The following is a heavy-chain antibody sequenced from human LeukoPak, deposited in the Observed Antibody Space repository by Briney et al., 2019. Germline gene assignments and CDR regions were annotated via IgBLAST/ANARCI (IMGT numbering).Heavy chain of an antibody. CDR3: ARHQPGYSSGRFEP. V-gene: IGHV4-59*08. J-gene: IGHJ5*02. CDR1: RGFIIDYY. D-gene: IGHD2-15*01. Sequence: SETLSLTCTVSRGFIIDYYWSWLRQAPGKRLEWIGFISYSGETDYNPSLKSRVTMSVDTSKNQFSLRLSSVTAADTAVYFCARHQPGYSSGRFEPWGQGTLVTVSS. CDR2: ISYSGET.